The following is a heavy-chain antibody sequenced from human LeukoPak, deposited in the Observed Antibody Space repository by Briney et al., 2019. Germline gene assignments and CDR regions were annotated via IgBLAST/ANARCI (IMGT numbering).Heavy chain of an antibody. Sequence: PGGSLRLSCAASGFTFSDYYMSWIRQAPGKGLEWISYISGGSSYTNYADSVKGRFTISRDNAKNSLYLQMNSLRAEDTAVYYCAGEQRGLSCWGQGTLVTVSS. J-gene: IGHJ4*02. CDR1: GFTFSDYY. V-gene: IGHV3-11*05. D-gene: IGHD2/OR15-2a*01. CDR2: ISGGSSYT. CDR3: AGEQRGLSC.